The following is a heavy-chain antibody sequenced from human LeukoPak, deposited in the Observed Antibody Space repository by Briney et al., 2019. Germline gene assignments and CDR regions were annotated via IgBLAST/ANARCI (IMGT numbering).Heavy chain of an antibody. J-gene: IGHJ6*02. Sequence: ASVKVSCKASGYTFTTYAIHWVRQAPGQRLEWMGWISTYSDNRRYSPKFQGRVTITRDTSASTAYMELSSLRSEDTAVYYCARVTVAGDYYYYGMDVWGQGTTVTVSS. CDR2: ISTYSDNR. V-gene: IGHV1-3*04. D-gene: IGHD6-19*01. CDR1: GYTFTTYA. CDR3: ARVTVAGDYYYYGMDV.